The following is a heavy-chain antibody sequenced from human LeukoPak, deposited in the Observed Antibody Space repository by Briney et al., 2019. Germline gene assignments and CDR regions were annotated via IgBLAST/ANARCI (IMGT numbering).Heavy chain of an antibody. J-gene: IGHJ3*02. CDR1: GGSISSYY. CDR3: ARDAYYYDSSGYYYGGAFDI. V-gene: IGHV4-59*01. CDR2: IYYSGST. D-gene: IGHD3-22*01. Sequence: SETLSLTCTVSGGSISSYYWSWIRHPPGKGLEWIGYIYYSGSTNYNPSLKSRVTISVDTSKNQFSLKLSSVTAADTAVYYCARDAYYYDSSGYYYGGAFDIWGQGTMVTVSS.